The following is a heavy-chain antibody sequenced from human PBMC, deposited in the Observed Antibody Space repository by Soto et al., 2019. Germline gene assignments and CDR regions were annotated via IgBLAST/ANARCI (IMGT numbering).Heavy chain of an antibody. J-gene: IGHJ2*01. D-gene: IGHD7-27*01. CDR1: GFTFSSYA. V-gene: IGHV3-23*01. CDR2: ISGSGGST. CDR3: AKSLPGDWGSGYFDL. Sequence: GGSLRLSCAASGFTFSSYAMSWVRQAPGKGLEWVSAISGSGGSTYYADSVKGRFTISRDNSKNTLYLQMNSRRAEDTAVYYCAKSLPGDWGSGYFDLWGRGTLVTVSS.